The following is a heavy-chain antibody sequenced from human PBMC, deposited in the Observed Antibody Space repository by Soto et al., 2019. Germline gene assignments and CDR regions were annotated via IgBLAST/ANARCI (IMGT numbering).Heavy chain of an antibody. Sequence: QVQLVQSGAEVKKPGSSVKGSCKASGGTFSSSAISWVRQAPGQGLEWMGGIIPIFGTANYAQKFQGRGTITADESTSTAYMELSSLRSEDTAVYYCARTVDIVATSAYYYYGMDVWGQGTTVTVSS. CDR3: ARTVDIVATSAYYYYGMDV. V-gene: IGHV1-69*01. CDR2: IIPIFGTA. D-gene: IGHD5-12*01. CDR1: GGTFSSSA. J-gene: IGHJ6*02.